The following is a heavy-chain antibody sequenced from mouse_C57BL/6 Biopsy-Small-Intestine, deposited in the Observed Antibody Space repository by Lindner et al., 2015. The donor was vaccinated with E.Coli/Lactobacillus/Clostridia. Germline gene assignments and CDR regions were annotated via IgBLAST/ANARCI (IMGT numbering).Heavy chain of an antibody. V-gene: IGHV1-22*01. CDR3: AYSNYGLFAY. Sequence: VQLQESGPELVKPGASVKMSCKASGYTFTDYNMHWVKQSHGKSLEWIGYINPNNGGTSYNQKFKGKATLTVNKSSSTAYMELRSLTSEDSAVYYCAYSNYGLFAYWGQGTLVTVSA. CDR2: INPNNGGT. D-gene: IGHD2-5*01. CDR1: GYTFTDYN. J-gene: IGHJ3*01.